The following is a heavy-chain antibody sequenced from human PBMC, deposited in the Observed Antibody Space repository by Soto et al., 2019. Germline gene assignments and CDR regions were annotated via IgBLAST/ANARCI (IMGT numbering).Heavy chain of an antibody. V-gene: IGHV3-23*01. J-gene: IGHJ6*03. CDR1: GFTFSSYA. Sequence: EVQLLESGGDLVQPGGSLRLSCAASGFTFSSYAMSWVRQAPGKGLEWVSGTSGSGGATYYADAVRGRFTISRDNFKNTLYLQMKSLRAGDTAVYYCAKEPHYDFWSGYRFYYMDVWGKGTTVTVSS. D-gene: IGHD3-3*01. CDR3: AKEPHYDFWSGYRFYYMDV. CDR2: TSGSGGAT.